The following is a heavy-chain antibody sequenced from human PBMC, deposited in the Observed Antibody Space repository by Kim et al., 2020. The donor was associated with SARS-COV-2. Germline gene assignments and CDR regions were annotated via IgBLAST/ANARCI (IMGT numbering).Heavy chain of an antibody. Sequence: YNPSLQSRVTRSVDTSKNKISLKMSSVTAADTSVYFCARSLVEQNWLDPWGQGTLVTVSS. V-gene: IGHV4-4*07. J-gene: IGHJ5*02. D-gene: IGHD6-13*01. CDR3: ARSLVEQNWLDP.